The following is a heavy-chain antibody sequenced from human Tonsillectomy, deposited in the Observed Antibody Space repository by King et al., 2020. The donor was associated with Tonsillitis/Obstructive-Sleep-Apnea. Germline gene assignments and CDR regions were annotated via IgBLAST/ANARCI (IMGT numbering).Heavy chain of an antibody. CDR1: GFTFSTFA. D-gene: IGHD3-16*02. V-gene: IGHV3-30-3*01. CDR3: AGDLRGESTIGVVVVVGGSSY. CDR2: ISYDAGNK. Sequence: VQLVESGGGLVQPGKSLRLSCAASGFTFSTFAMYWVRQAPGKGLEWVALISYDAGNKFYSDSVRGRFTTSIAFFRNKFFLQMNSLRPEDTAVYYCAGDLRGESTIGVVVVVGGSSYWGQGTLVTVSS. J-gene: IGHJ4*02.